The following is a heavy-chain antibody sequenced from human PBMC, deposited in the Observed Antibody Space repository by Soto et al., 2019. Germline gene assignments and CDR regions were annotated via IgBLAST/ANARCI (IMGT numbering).Heavy chain of an antibody. Sequence: SETLSLTCAVYGGSFSGYYWSWIRQPPGKGLEWIGEINHSGSTNYNPSLKSRVTISVDTSKNQFSLNLNSMTAADTAVYYCARGLVGNHVFDSWAQRTMVTVSS. D-gene: IGHD1-26*01. CDR2: INHSGST. V-gene: IGHV4-34*01. J-gene: IGHJ3*02. CDR1: GGSFSGYY. CDR3: ARGLVGNHVFDS.